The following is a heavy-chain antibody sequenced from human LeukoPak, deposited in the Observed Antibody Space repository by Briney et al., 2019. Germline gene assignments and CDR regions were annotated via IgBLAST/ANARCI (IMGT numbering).Heavy chain of an antibody. Sequence: GGSLRLSCAASGFTFSSYAMSWVRQAPGKGLEWVANIKQDGSEKYYVDSVKGRFTISRDNAKNSQYLQMNSLRGEDTAVYYCAREVDYYDSSGYLLGYYFDDWGQGTLVTVSS. CDR3: AREVDYYDSSGYLLGYYFDD. D-gene: IGHD3-22*01. J-gene: IGHJ4*02. V-gene: IGHV3-7*01. CDR1: GFTFSSYA. CDR2: IKQDGSEK.